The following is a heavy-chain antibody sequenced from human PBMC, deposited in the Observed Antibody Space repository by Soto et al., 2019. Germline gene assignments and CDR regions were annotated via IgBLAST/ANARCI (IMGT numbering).Heavy chain of an antibody. CDR3: ARGAPKLQRIEARPRYYYYGMDV. CDR1: GGSFSGYY. J-gene: IGHJ6*02. Sequence: SETLSLTCDVYGGSFSGYYWSWIRQPPGKGLEWIGEINHSGSTNYNPSLKSRVTISVDTSKNQFSLKLSSVTAADTAVYYCARGAPKLQRIEARPRYYYYGMDVWGQGNPGHRLL. V-gene: IGHV4-34*01. D-gene: IGHD6-6*01. CDR2: INHSGST.